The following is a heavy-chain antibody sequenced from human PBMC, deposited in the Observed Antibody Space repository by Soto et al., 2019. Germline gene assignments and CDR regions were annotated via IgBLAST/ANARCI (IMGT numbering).Heavy chain of an antibody. CDR2: ISAYNGNT. CDR3: ARDLEPTRYYYDSSGYRPTIDY. V-gene: IGHV1-18*04. J-gene: IGHJ4*02. Sequence: AASVKVSCKASGYTFTSYGISWVRQAPGQGLEWMGWISAYNGNTNYAQKLQGRVTMTTDTSTSTAYMELRSLRSDDTAVYYCARDLEPTRYYYDSSGYRPTIDYWGQGTLVTVSS. CDR1: GYTFTSYG. D-gene: IGHD3-22*01.